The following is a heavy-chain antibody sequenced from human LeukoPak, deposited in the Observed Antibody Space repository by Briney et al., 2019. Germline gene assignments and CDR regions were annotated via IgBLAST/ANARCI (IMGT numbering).Heavy chain of an antibody. J-gene: IGHJ3*02. Sequence: SETLSLTCTVSGGSISSYYWSWIRQPPRKGLEWIGYIYYSGSTNYNPSLKRRVTISVDTSKNQFYLKLSSGTAADTAVYYWARPRSGSYRGGRSDGFDIWGQGTMVTVSS. CDR1: GGSISSYY. CDR2: IYYSGST. V-gene: IGHV4-59*01. D-gene: IGHD1-26*01. CDR3: ARPRSGSYRGGRSDGFDI.